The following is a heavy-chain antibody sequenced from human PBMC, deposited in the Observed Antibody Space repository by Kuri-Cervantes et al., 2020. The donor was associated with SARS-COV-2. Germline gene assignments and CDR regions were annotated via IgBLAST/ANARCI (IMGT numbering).Heavy chain of an antibody. J-gene: IGHJ5*02. CDR1: GGSISSSSYY. CDR3: AMSVVVIPAALGWFDP. Sequence: SETLSLTCTVSGGSISSSSYYWVWIRQAPGKGLEWIGSIYYSGSTYYNPSLKRRVTITVDTYKNQFSLKPSSVTAADTAVYYCAMSVVVIPAALGWFDPWGQGTLVTVSS. CDR2: IYYSGST. V-gene: IGHV4-39*07. D-gene: IGHD2-2*01.